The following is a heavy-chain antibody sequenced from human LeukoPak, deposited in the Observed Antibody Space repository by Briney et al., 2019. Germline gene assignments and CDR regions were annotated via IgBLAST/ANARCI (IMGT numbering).Heavy chain of an antibody. CDR2: ITGSGDAT. J-gene: IGHJ4*02. CDR1: GFTFSSYA. D-gene: IGHD2-15*01. V-gene: IGHV3-23*01. Sequence: PGWSLRLSCAASGFTFSSYAMTWVRQAPGKGLEWVSAITGSGDATYYANSVKGRFTISRDNSKNTLYLQMNSLRAEDAALYFCAKLRSSSCYSGIHYWGQGTLVTVSS. CDR3: AKLRSSSCYSGIHY.